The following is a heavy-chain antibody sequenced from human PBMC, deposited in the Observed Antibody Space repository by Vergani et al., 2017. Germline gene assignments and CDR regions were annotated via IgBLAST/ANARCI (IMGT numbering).Heavy chain of an antibody. J-gene: IGHJ5*02. CDR3: ARGAGYSGYDLSP. Sequence: QVQLQESGPGLVKPSQTLSLTCTVSGGSISSGSYYWSWIRQPAGKGLEWIGRIYTSGSINYNPSLKSRVTISVDTSKNQFSLKLSSVTAADTAVYYCARGAGYSGYDLSPWGQGTLVTVSS. D-gene: IGHD5-12*01. CDR1: GGSISSGSYY. V-gene: IGHV4-61*02. CDR2: IYTSGSI.